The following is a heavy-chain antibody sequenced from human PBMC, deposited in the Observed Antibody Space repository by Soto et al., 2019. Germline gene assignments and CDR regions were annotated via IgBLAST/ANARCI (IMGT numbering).Heavy chain of an antibody. CDR1: GASISSGGYY. CDR2: IYYSGNT. V-gene: IGHV4-61*08. CDR3: AREANCSGGSCSSSFWFDP. D-gene: IGHD2-15*01. J-gene: IGHJ5*02. Sequence: SETLSLTCTVSGASISSGGYYWSWIRQPPGKGLEWIAYIYYSGNTKYNPSLKDRVTISVDTSKNQFSLKLNSVTAADTAVYYCAREANCSGGSCSSSFWFDPWGQGTLVTV.